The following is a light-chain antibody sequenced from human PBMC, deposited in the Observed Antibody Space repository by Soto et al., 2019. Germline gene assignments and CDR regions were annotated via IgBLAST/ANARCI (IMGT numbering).Light chain of an antibody. Sequence: QSALTQPASVSGSPGQSITISCTGTSSDVGSYNLVSWYQQHPGKAPKLMIYEVSKRPSGVSNRFSGSKSGNTASLTISGIQAEDEAEYYCCSYAGSSTYVFGTGTKLTVL. J-gene: IGLJ1*01. CDR2: EVS. CDR3: CSYAGSSTYV. V-gene: IGLV2-23*02. CDR1: SSDVGSYNL.